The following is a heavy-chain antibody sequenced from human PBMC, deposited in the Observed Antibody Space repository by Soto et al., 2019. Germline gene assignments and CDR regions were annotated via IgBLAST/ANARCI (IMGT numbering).Heavy chain of an antibody. CDR3: ARDIAARPPGYYYYMDV. J-gene: IGHJ6*03. V-gene: IGHV3-21*01. Sequence: EVQLVESGGGLVQPGGSLRLSCAASGFTFSSYSMNWVRQAPGKGLEWVSSISSSSSYIYYADSVKGRFTISRDNAKNSLYLQMNSLRAEDTAVYYCARDIAARPPGYYYYMDVWGKGTTVTVSS. CDR2: ISSSSSYI. CDR1: GFTFSSYS. D-gene: IGHD6-6*01.